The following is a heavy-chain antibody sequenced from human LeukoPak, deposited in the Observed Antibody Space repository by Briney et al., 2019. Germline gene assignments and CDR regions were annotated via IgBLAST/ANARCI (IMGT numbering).Heavy chain of an antibody. CDR2: IYYSGST. CDR1: GGSISRGDYC. J-gene: IGHJ4*02. Sequence: SQTLSLTCIVSGGSISRGDYCWSWIRQPPGKGLEWIGYIYYSGSTYYNPSLKSRVTISVDTSKNQFSLKLSSVTAADTAVYYCARGSGWYYGSGSLEDYWGQGTLVTVSS. D-gene: IGHD3-10*01. CDR3: ARGSGWYYGSGSLEDY. V-gene: IGHV4-30-4*01.